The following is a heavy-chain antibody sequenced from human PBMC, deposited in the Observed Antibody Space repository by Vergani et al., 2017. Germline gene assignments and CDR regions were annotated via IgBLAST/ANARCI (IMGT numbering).Heavy chain of an antibody. Sequence: QVQLVQPGAEVKKPGASVKVSCKASGYTFTSYGISWVRQAPGQGLEWMGWISAYNGNTNYAQKLQGRVTMTTDTSTSTAYMELRSLRSDDTAVYYCARSPYYYDSSGYYAFDYWGQGTLVTVSS. CDR1: GYTFTSYG. CDR2: ISAYNGNT. CDR3: ARSPYYYDSSGYYAFDY. V-gene: IGHV1-18*04. D-gene: IGHD3-22*01. J-gene: IGHJ4*02.